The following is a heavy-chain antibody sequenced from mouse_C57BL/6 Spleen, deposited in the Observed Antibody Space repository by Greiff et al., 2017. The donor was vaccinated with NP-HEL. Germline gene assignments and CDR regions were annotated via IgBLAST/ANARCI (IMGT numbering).Heavy chain of an antibody. J-gene: IGHJ3*01. CDR1: GYTFTSYD. V-gene: IGHV1-85*01. CDR3: ARRRDFAY. D-gene: IGHD3-3*01. CDR2: IYPRDGST. Sequence: VQLQQSGPELVKPGASVKLSCKASGYTFTSYDINWVKQRPGQGLEWIGWIYPRDGSTTYNEKFKGKATLTVDTSSSTAYMELHSLTSEDSAVYFCARRRDFAYWGQGTLVTVSA.